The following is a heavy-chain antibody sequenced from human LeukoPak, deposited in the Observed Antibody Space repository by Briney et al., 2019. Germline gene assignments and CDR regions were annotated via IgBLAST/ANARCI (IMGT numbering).Heavy chain of an antibody. V-gene: IGHV3-23*01. D-gene: IGHD3-9*01. CDR3: AKDLNISTGDRYFFDY. J-gene: IGHJ4*02. Sequence: RGSLRLSCAASGFTFSSYPMSWVRLAPGKGLEWVSANSGSGGSTYYAVSVKGRFTISKDNSKNTLYLQMNSLRAEDTAVYYCAKDLNISTGDRYFFDYWGQGTLVTVSS. CDR2: NSGSGGST. CDR1: GFTFSSYP.